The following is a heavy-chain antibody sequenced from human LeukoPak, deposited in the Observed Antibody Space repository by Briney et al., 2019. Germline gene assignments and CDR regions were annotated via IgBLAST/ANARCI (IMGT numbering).Heavy chain of an antibody. J-gene: IGHJ5*02. Sequence: PGGSLRLSCAASGFTFSSYGMSWVRQAPGKGLEWVSAISGSGGSTYYADSVKGRFTMSRDNAKNSLYLQVNSLRAEDTAVYYCARDLATIFEYNWFDPWGQGTLVTVSS. CDR3: ARDLATIFEYNWFDP. CDR1: GFTFSSYG. D-gene: IGHD3-3*01. CDR2: ISGSGGST. V-gene: IGHV3-23*01.